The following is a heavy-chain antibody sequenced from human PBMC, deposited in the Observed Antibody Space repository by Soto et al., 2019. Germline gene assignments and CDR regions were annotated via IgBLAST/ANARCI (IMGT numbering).Heavy chain of an antibody. CDR2: IWPGDSDT. CDR3: ARSRRGAYSSGWYSLSGYYNYGIGV. J-gene: IGHJ6*02. Sequence: GESLKISCKGSGYSFTSYCIGWVRQMPGKGLEWMGIIWPGDSDTRYSPSFQGQVTISADTSISTAYLQWTSLKASDTAMYYCARSRRGAYSSGWYSLSGYYNYGIGVWGQGTKVTVSS. D-gene: IGHD6-19*01. CDR1: GYSFTSYC. V-gene: IGHV5-51*01.